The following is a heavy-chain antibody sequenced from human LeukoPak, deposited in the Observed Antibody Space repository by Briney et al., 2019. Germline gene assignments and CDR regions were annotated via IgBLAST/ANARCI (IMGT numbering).Heavy chain of an antibody. CDR2: IYDSGST. Sequence: SETLSLTCTVSGGSIRSSYYYWGWIRQPPGKGLEWIGSIYDSGSTYYNPSLKSRVTISVDTSKNQFSLKLNSVTAADTAVYYCARSSSTSFDAFDIWGQGTMVTVSS. CDR3: ARSSSTSFDAFDI. V-gene: IGHV4-39*01. J-gene: IGHJ3*02. D-gene: IGHD2-2*01. CDR1: GGSIRSSYYY.